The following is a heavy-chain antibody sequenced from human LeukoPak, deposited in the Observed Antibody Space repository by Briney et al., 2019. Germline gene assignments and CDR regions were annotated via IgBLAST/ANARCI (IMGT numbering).Heavy chain of an antibody. V-gene: IGHV1-46*01. Sequence: ASVKVSCKASGYTFTSYYMHWVRQAPGQGLEWMGIINPSGGSTSYAQKFQGRVTITADESTSTAYMELSSLRSEDTAVYYCASTRGLRFLEYDPWGRGTLVTVSS. J-gene: IGHJ5*02. CDR3: ASTRGLRFLEYDP. CDR1: GYTFTSYY. D-gene: IGHD3-3*01. CDR2: INPSGGST.